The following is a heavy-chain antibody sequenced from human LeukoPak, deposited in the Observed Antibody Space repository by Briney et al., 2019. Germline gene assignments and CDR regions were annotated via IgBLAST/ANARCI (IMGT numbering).Heavy chain of an antibody. CDR2: ISSDGTNK. CDR1: GFTCTNYD. D-gene: IGHD3-22*01. V-gene: IGHV3-30*18. Sequence: PGGSLRLSCAAPGFTCTNYDMHWVRQAPGKGLEGVALISSDGTNKYYADSVKGRFTISRDTSKNTVYLQMNSLRPEDTAVYYCAKNSDFDSSGLSPWGHGTLLTVSS. CDR3: AKNSDFDSSGLSP. J-gene: IGHJ5*02.